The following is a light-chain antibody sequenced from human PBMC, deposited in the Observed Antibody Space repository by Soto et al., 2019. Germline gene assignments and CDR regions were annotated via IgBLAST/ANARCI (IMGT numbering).Light chain of an antibody. CDR2: EGS. Sequence: QSVLTQPASVSGSPGQSITISCTGTSSDVGSYNLVSWYQHHPGKAPKLMIYEGSKLPSGVSNRFSGSKSGNTASLTISGLQAEDEAEYYCSSYTCNSNVVFGGGTKLTVL. CDR1: SSDVGSYNL. CDR3: SSYTCNSNVV. J-gene: IGLJ2*01. V-gene: IGLV2-23*01.